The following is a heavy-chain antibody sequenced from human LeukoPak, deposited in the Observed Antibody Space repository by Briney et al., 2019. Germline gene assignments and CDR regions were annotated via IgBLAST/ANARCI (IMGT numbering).Heavy chain of an antibody. Sequence: SETLSLTCTVSGGSVSTSDYYWGWIRQSPVKGLEWIGDVFYTGKTNYNPSLKGRATISIDTSKNQFSLKLTYVTAADSAVYYCARVFDSWGQGTLVTVSS. CDR1: GGSVSTSDYY. CDR3: ARVFDS. CDR2: VFYTGKT. J-gene: IGHJ4*02. V-gene: IGHV4-39*07.